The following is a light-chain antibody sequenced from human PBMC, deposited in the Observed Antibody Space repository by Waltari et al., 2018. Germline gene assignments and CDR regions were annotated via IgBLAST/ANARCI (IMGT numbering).Light chain of an antibody. V-gene: IGKV4-1*01. J-gene: IGKJ1*01. CDR2: WAS. CDR3: QQYFGTPWT. CDR1: QNILYNSNNKNY. Sequence: DIVLTQSPDSLPVSLGERATINCKSSQNILYNSNNKNYLAWYQQKPGQPHKLLIYWASTREPGVPDRFSGSGSGTDFTLTISSLQAEDVAVYYCQQYFGTPWTFGQGTKVEIK.